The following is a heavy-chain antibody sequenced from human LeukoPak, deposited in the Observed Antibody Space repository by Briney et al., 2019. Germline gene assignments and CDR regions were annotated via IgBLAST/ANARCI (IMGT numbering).Heavy chain of an antibody. D-gene: IGHD2-2*01. CDR1: GFTFSSYG. CDR3: AKLSTSPYYFDY. Sequence: QSGGTLRLSCAASGFTFSSYGISWVRQAPGKGLEWVSAISGSGGGTYYADSVKGRFTISRDNSQNTLYLQMNSLRAEDTAVYYCAKLSTSPYYFDYWGQGTLVTVSS. J-gene: IGHJ4*02. V-gene: IGHV3-23*01. CDR2: ISGSGGGT.